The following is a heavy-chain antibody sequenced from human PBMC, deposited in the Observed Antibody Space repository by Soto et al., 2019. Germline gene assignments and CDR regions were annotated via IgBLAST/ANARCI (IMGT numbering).Heavy chain of an antibody. Sequence: HVPLQESGPGLVKPSHTLFLTCTVSGVSINGGRYYWNWIRQHPGTCLQWIGYIYESGTNYYNPPLRRRVIISATTSKTQFSLRLSSVTAADTTIYYCARDRGVGMDAWGQGTMVIVSS. CDR2: IYESGTN. V-gene: IGHV4-31*03. D-gene: IGHD2-8*01. CDR1: GVSINGGRYY. J-gene: IGHJ6*02. CDR3: ARDRGVGMDA.